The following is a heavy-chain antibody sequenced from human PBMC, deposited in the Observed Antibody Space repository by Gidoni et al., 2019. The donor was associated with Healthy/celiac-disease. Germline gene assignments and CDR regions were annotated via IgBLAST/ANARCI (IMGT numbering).Heavy chain of an antibody. CDR2: MNPNSGNT. D-gene: IGHD3-3*01. CDR3: ARGPYYDFWSGFIYPHNWFDP. CDR1: GYTFTSYD. J-gene: IGHJ5*02. Sequence: QVQLVQSGAEVKKPGASVKVSCKASGYTFTSYDIHWVRQATGQGLEWMGWMNPNSGNTGYAQKFQGRGTMTRNTSISTAYMELSSLRSEDTAVYYCARGPYYDFWSGFIYPHNWFDPWGQGTLVTVSS. V-gene: IGHV1-8*01.